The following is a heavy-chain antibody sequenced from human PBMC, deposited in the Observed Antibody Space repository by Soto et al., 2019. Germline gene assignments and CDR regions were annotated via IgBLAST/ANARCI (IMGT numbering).Heavy chain of an antibody. D-gene: IGHD3-10*01. J-gene: IGHJ6*03. CDR2: INHSGST. V-gene: IGHV4-34*01. CDR3: ARLMVRGVIINYYYMDV. Sequence: SETLSLTCAVYGGSFSGYYWSWIRQPPGKGLEWIGEINHSGSTNYNPSLKSRVTISVDTSKNQFSLKLSSVTAADTAVYYCARLMVRGVIINYYYMDVWGKGTTVTVSS. CDR1: GGSFSGYY.